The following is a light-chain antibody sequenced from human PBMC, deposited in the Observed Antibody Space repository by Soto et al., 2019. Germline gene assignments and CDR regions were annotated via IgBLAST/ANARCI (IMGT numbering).Light chain of an antibody. CDR3: QQYNLWPPYT. Sequence: EIVLTQSPATLSLSPGERATLSCRASQSVSSNFLAWYQHKPGQAPRLLIYDSSSRATGIPDRFSGSGSGTDFTLSIIRLEPEDFAVYYCQQYNLWPPYTFGQGTKLEIK. J-gene: IGKJ2*01. CDR2: DSS. V-gene: IGKV3D-20*02. CDR1: QSVSSNF.